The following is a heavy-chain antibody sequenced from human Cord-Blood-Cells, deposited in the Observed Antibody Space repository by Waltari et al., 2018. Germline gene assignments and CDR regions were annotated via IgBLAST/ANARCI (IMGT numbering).Heavy chain of an antibody. CDR1: GYTFTSYG. CDR3: ARDLATMTTVTSYFDY. Sequence: QVQLVQSGAEVKKPGASVKVSCKASGYTFTSYGISWVRQAPGQGLEWMGWISAYNGNTNYAQKLQGRVTMTTETSTITAYMGLRSLRSDDTAVYYCARDLATMTTVTSYFDYWGQGTLVTVSS. D-gene: IGHD4-17*01. V-gene: IGHV1-18*01. J-gene: IGHJ4*02. CDR2: ISAYNGNT.